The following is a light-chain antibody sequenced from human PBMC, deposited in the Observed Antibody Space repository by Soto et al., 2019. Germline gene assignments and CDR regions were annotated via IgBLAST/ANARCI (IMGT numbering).Light chain of an antibody. V-gene: IGKV1-9*01. J-gene: IGKJ1*01. CDR2: AAS. Sequence: IQVTQSPSSLSASVGDRVTITCRASQDISSYLAWYQQEPGKAPTLLIYAASTLQSGVPSRFSGSGFGTDFTLTISSLQAEDFASYYCQQLRSYPITFGQGTKVE. CDR1: QDISSY. CDR3: QQLRSYPIT.